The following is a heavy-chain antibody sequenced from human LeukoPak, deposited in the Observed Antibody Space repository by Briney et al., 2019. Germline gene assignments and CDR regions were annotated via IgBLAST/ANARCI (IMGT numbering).Heavy chain of an antibody. CDR1: GVSISSNNW. D-gene: IGHD6-13*01. J-gene: IGHJ5*02. Sequence: SGTLSLTCAVSGVSISSNNWWGWVRQPPGKGLEWIGEIYHSGSPNYNPSLKSRVTISVDKSRNHFSLNLSSVTAADTAVYYCARGLLAASELRLAWGQGTLVTVSS. CDR3: ARGLLAASELRLA. CDR2: IYHSGSP. V-gene: IGHV4-4*02.